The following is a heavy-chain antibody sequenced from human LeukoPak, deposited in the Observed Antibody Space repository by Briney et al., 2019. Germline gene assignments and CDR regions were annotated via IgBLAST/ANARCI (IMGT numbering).Heavy chain of an antibody. J-gene: IGHJ4*02. V-gene: IGHV4-59*01. CDR2: IYYSGSS. CDR1: GGSISSYY. CDR3: ARVIAVAVRYFDY. Sequence: PSETLSLTCTVSGGSISSYYWSWIRQPPGKGLEWIGYIYYSGSSNYNPSLKSRVTISVDTSKNQFSLKLSSVTAADTAVYYCARVIAVAVRYFDYWGQGTLVTVSS. D-gene: IGHD6-19*01.